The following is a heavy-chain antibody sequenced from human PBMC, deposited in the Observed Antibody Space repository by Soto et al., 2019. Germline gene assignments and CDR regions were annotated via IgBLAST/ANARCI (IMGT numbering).Heavy chain of an antibody. Sequence: ASLKGSCKTSGYTITGDGISCVRQDPGQGLEWMGWISAYNGNTNYAQKLQGRVTMTTDTSTSTAYMELRSLRSDDTDVYYCARDHYDSSGYYYDAFDIWGQGTMVTVS. D-gene: IGHD3-22*01. CDR3: ARDHYDSSGYYYDAFDI. J-gene: IGHJ3*02. V-gene: IGHV1-18*01. CDR2: ISAYNGNT. CDR1: GYTITGDG.